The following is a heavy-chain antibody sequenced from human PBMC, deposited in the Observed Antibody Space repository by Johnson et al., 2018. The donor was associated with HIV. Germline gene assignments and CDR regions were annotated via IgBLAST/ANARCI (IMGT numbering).Heavy chain of an antibody. J-gene: IGHJ3*02. CDR2: INSDGSST. V-gene: IGHV3-74*01. CDR3: ARDGTTGPSGDAYDI. Sequence: VQLVESGGGVVQPGRSLRLSCAASGFTFSSYTMHWVSRINSDGSSTSYADSVKGRFTISRDNAKNTLYLQTNSLRAEDTAVYYCARDGTTGPSGDAYDIWGQGTMVTVSS. D-gene: IGHD4-17*01. CDR1: GFTFSSYT.